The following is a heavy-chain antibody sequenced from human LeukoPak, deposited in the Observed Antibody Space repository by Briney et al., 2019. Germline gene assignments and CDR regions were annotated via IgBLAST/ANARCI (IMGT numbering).Heavy chain of an antibody. CDR2: ISAYNGNT. J-gene: IGHJ5*02. CDR1: GGTFSSYA. V-gene: IGHV1-18*01. CDR3: ASFDWLRFDP. Sequence: ASVKVSCKASGGTFSSYAISWVRQAPGQGLEWMGWISAYNGNTNYAQKLQGRVTMTTDTSTSTAYMELRSLRSDDTAVYYCASFDWLRFDPWGQGTLVTVSS. D-gene: IGHD3-9*01.